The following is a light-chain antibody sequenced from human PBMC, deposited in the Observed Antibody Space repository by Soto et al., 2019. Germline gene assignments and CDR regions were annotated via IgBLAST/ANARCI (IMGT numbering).Light chain of an antibody. J-gene: IGLJ3*02. CDR2: EVS. Sequence: QSALTQPASVSGSPGQSITISCTGTSSDIGGYSYVSWYQQYPGNVPKLILYEVSKRPSGVSNRFSGSKSGNTASLTISGLQAEDEAQYYCNSYTSAATGVFGGGTKLTVL. V-gene: IGLV2-14*01. CDR3: NSYTSAATGV. CDR1: SSDIGGYSY.